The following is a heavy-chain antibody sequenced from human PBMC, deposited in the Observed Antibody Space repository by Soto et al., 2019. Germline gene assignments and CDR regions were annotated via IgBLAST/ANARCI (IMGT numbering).Heavy chain of an antibody. D-gene: IGHD5-18*01. Sequence: QVPLVESGGGVVQPGRSLRLSCAASGFTFSNYGMHWVRQAPGKGLEWVAVIWYDGSNKYYADSVKGRFTISRDNSKNTLYLQMNSLRAEDTAVYYCARAWGDTAMVGTWGQGTLVTVSA. CDR1: GFTFSNYG. CDR2: IWYDGSNK. V-gene: IGHV3-33*01. CDR3: ARAWGDTAMVGT. J-gene: IGHJ5*02.